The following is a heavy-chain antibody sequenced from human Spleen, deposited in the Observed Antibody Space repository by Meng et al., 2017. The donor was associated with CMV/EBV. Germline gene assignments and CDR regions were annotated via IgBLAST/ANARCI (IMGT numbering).Heavy chain of an antibody. J-gene: IGHJ4*02. CDR2: INPNSGGT. Sequence: ASVQVSCKTSGFTFTGYHMHWVRQAPGQGLEWMGWINPNSGGTTFAQKFQGRVSMTRDTSITTVYMVLSSLASDDTAVDYCARGQVFSWGQGTLVTVSS. V-gene: IGHV1-2*02. CDR3: ARGQVFS. CDR1: GFTFTGYH.